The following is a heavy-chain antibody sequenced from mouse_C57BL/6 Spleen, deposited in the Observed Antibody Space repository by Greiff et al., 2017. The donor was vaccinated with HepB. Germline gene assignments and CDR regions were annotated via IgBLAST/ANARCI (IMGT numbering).Heavy chain of an antibody. CDR2: INPSSGYT. J-gene: IGHJ3*01. CDR3: ARFYDPDRAWFAY. D-gene: IGHD2-3*01. V-gene: IGHV1-7*01. CDR1: GYTFTSYW. Sequence: VQLQQSGAELAKPGASVKLSCKASGYTFTSYWMHWVKQRPGQGLEWIGYINPSSGYTKYNQKFKDKATLTADKSSSTAYMQLSSLTYEDSAVYYCARFYDPDRAWFAYWGQGTLVTVSA.